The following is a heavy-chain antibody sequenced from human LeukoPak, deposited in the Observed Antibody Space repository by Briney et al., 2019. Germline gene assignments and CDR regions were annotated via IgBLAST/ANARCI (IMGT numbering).Heavy chain of an antibody. CDR2: IFHSGST. CDR1: GGSISSSNW. D-gene: IGHD1-26*01. V-gene: IGHV4-4*02. CDR3: ARGGNKWELDNWFDP. J-gene: IGHJ5*02. Sequence: SETLSLTCAVSGGSISSSNWWRWVRQPPGKGLEWIGEIFHSGSTNYNPSLKSRVTISVDKSKNQFSLKLNSVTAADTAVYYCARGGNKWELDNWFDPWGQGTLVTVSS.